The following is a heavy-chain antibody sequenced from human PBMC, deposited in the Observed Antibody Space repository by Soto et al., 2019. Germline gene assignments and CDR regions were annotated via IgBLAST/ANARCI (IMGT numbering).Heavy chain of an antibody. CDR3: ARGYSHGTWGYYYYGMDV. V-gene: IGHV3-66*01. CDR1: GFTVSSNY. CDR2: IYSDGST. Sequence: EVQLVESGGGLVQPGGSLRLSCAASGFTVSSNYMSWVRQAPGKGLEWVSLIYSDGSTYYADSVKGRFTISRDNSMNTLHLQMISLRAEDTAVYYCARGYSHGTWGYYYYGMDVWGQGTTVTVSS. D-gene: IGHD5-18*01. J-gene: IGHJ6*02.